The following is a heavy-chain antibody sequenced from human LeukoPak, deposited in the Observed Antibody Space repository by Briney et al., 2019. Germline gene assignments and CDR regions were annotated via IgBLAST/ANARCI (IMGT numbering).Heavy chain of an antibody. V-gene: IGHV4-39*01. CDR2: IYYSGST. D-gene: IGHD1-26*01. J-gene: IGHJ4*02. Sequence: SETLSLTCTVSGGSISSSNYYWGWIRQPPGKGLEWIGSIYYSGSTYYNPSLKSRVTISVDTSKNQFSLKLSSVTAADTAVYYCARHRESVGATEVDYWGQGTLVTVSP. CDR1: GGSISSSNYY. CDR3: ARHRESVGATEVDY.